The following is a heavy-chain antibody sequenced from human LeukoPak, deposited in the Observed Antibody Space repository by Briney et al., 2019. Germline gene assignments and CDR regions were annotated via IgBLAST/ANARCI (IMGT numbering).Heavy chain of an antibody. V-gene: IGHV3-66*02. CDR1: GFTFSSYE. D-gene: IGHD2-2*01. CDR3: ARGPRDCSSGTCYYYYYMDV. J-gene: IGHJ6*03. CDR2: IYSGGST. Sequence: GGSLRLSCAASGFTFSSYEMNWVRQAPGKGLEWVSIIYSGGSTKYADSVRGRFTISRDNSKNTLYLQMNNVGAEETAVYYCARGPRDCSSGTCYYYYYMDVWGKGTTVTVSS.